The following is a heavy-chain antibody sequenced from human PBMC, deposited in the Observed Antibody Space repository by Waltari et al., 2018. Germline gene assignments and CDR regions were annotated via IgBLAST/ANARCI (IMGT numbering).Heavy chain of an antibody. J-gene: IGHJ4*02. Sequence: QVQLQESGPGLVKPSDTLSLVLCVSGASIISCFWNWIRRPPGKGWEWIGHVYSRGNTNYNPALKLRVQIPVATSENQSSLKLKTRTAAQTAVSYGARASSSWSSPYFDNWGQG. D-gene: IGHD6-13*01. CDR2: VYSRGNT. V-gene: IGHV4-59*12. CDR3: ARASSSWSSPYFDN. CDR1: GASIISCF.